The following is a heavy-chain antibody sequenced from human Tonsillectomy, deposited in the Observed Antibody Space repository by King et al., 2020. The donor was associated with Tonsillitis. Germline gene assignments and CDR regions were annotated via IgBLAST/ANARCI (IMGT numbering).Heavy chain of an antibody. CDR1: GGSFSGYY. J-gene: IGHJ4*02. CDR2: INHSGST. CDR3: ARSEPRRRSGSYRDY. V-gene: IGHV4-34*01. D-gene: IGHD3-10*01. Sequence: VQLQQWGAGLLKPSETLSLTCAVYGGSFSGYYWSWIRQPPGKGLEWIGEINHSGSTNYNPSLKSRVTISVDTSKNQFSLKLSSVTAADTAVYYCARSEPRRRSGSYRDYWGQGTLVTVSS.